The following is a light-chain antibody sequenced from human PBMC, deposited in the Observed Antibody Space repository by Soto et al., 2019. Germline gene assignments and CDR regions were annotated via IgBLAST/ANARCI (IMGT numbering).Light chain of an antibody. CDR2: EVS. J-gene: IGLJ3*02. Sequence: QSALTQPASVSGSPGQSITISCTGTSSDVGAYDYVSWYQQNPGKAPKLIISEVSDRPSGVSNRFSGSKSGNTASLTISGLQAEDEADYFCRSYTTTETLRVFGGGTKVT. CDR1: SSDVGAYDY. V-gene: IGLV2-14*01. CDR3: RSYTTTETLRV.